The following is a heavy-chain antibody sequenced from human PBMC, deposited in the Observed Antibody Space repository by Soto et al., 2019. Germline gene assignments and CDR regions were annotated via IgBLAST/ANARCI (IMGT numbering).Heavy chain of an antibody. V-gene: IGHV1-18*01. CDR1: GYIFVNYG. J-gene: IGHJ6*02. Sequence: QVQLVQSGDEVKKPGASVKVSCKASGYIFVNYGIAWVRQAPGQGLEWMGWISPNTGNTHSATKVQGRLTMTTDTSTSTAYMDLGSLTSDDTAVYYCVMVDNYVTPTPQDGWGQGTTVTVSS. CDR3: VMVDNYVTPTPQDG. CDR2: ISPNTGNT. D-gene: IGHD3-16*01.